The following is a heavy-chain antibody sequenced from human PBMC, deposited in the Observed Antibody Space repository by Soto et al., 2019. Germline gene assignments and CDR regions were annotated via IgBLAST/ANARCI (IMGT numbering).Heavy chain of an antibody. CDR3: AKEIHTGTWHWGADS. CDR2: VSDDDSKR. Sequence: QVQLVESGGGVVQPGRSLRLSCAASGFSFSSYGMHWVRQAPGKGLEWVACVSDDDSKRYHIDSVKGRFTISRDNSKNTLYLEMNGLRAEDTDVYYCAKEIHTGTWHWGADSWGQGTLVSVSS. D-gene: IGHD3-16*01. CDR1: GFSFSSYG. V-gene: IGHV3-30*18. J-gene: IGHJ4*02.